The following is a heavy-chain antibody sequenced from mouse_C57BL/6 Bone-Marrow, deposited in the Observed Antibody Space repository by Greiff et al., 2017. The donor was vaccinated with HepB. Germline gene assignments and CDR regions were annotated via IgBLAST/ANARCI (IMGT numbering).Heavy chain of an antibody. Sequence: EVKLVESGGGLVQPGGSLKLSCAASGFTFSDYGMAWVRQAPRKGPEWVAFISNLAYSIYYAHTVTGRFTISRENAKNTLYLEMSSLRSEDTAMYYCARMTTVGYFDVWGTGTTVTVSS. CDR3: ARMTTVGYFDV. V-gene: IGHV5-15*01. J-gene: IGHJ1*03. CDR2: ISNLAYSI. D-gene: IGHD1-1*01. CDR1: GFTFSDYG.